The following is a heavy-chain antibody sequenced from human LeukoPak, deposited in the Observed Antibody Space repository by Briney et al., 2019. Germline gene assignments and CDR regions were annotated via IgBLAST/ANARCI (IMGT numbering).Heavy chain of an antibody. CDR1: GYTLTKFV. CDR3: ARDDCGDTCYPGGY. CDR2: INAGNGDT. D-gene: IGHD2-21*01. Sequence: ASVKVSCKASGYTLTKFVVHWMRQAPGQRPEWLGWINAGNGDTKYSQNFQDRVTITRDTSANTAYMELSSLTSEDTALYYCARDDCGDTCYPGGYWGQGTLVTVSS. J-gene: IGHJ4*02. V-gene: IGHV1-3*01.